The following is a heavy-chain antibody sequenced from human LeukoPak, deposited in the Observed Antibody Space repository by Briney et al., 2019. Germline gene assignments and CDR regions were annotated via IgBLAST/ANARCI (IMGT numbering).Heavy chain of an antibody. CDR2: INWNGGST. V-gene: IGHV3-20*04. Sequence: RPGGSLRLSCAASGFPFDDYGMSWVRQAPGEGVEWVSGINWNGGSTGYADSGKGRFTISRENAKNSLYLQMNNLRAEDTAWYYCARDLPWELYGDDWGQGTLVTVSS. J-gene: IGHJ4*02. CDR3: ARDLPWELYGDD. CDR1: GFPFDDYG. D-gene: IGHD1-7*01.